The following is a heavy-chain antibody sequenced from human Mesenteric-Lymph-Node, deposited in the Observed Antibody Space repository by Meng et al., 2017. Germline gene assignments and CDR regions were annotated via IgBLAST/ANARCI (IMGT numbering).Heavy chain of an antibody. D-gene: IGHD6-13*01. CDR3: AKVAYASTWYVPHFDY. V-gene: IGHV3-30*18. J-gene: IGHJ4*02. CDR1: GFTFSTYG. Sequence: QVQLVESGGGVVQPRRSLRLSCATSGFTFSTYGMHWVRQAPGKGLEWVAVISYDGSNKYYAESVKGRFTISRDNSKNTLHLQMNSLRAEDTAVYYCAKVAYASTWYVPHFDYWGQGTLVTVSS. CDR2: ISYDGSNK.